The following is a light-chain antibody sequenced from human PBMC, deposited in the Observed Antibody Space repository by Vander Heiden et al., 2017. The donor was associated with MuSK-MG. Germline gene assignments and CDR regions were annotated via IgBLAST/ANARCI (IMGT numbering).Light chain of an antibody. J-gene: IGKJ1*01. V-gene: IGKV3-20*01. CDR1: QRVSSSD. CDR3: QQDCRSRT. Sequence: EIVLTQSPGTLSLSPGERATLSCRTSQRVSSSDLAWSQQKPGQAPRLLIYGATGSAIGVPDRFSGSGYGREFTLTSNRREHEDFAVYYGQQDCRSRTFGQGTKVEIK. CDR2: GAT.